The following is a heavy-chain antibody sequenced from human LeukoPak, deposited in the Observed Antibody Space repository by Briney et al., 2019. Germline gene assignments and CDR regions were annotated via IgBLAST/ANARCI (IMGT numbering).Heavy chain of an antibody. V-gene: IGHV1-69*04. Sequence: ASVKVSCKASGGTFSSYAISWVRQAPGQGLEWMGRIIPILGIANYAQKFQGRVTITAGKSTSTAYMELSSLRSEDTAVYYCARDPVATYFDYWGQGTLVTVSS. CDR2: IIPILGIA. CDR1: GGTFSSYA. J-gene: IGHJ4*02. D-gene: IGHD5-12*01. CDR3: ARDPVATYFDY.